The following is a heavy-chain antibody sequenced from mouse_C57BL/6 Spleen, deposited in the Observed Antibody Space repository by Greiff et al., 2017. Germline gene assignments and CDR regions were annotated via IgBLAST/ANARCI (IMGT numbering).Heavy chain of an antibody. J-gene: IGHJ2*01. CDR1: GYAFSSSW. CDR2: IYPGDGDT. Sequence: VQRVESGPELVKPGASVKISCKASGYAFSSSWMNWVKQRPGKGLEWIGRIYPGDGDTNYNGKFKGKATLTADKSSSTAYMQLSSLTSEDSAVYFCARFDYDEDYWGQGTTLTVSS. D-gene: IGHD2-4*01. V-gene: IGHV1-82*01. CDR3: ARFDYDEDY.